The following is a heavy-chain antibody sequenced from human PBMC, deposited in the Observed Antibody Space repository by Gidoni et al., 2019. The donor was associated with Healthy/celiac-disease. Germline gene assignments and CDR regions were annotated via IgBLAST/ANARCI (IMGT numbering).Heavy chain of an antibody. J-gene: IGHJ4*02. CDR3: ARGFRWQLNTYYFDY. V-gene: IGHV4-34*01. Sequence: QVQLQQWGAGLLKPSESLSLTCAVYGGSFSGYYWSWIRQPPGKGLEWIGEINHSGSTNYNPSLKSRVTISVDTSKNQFSLKLSSVTAADTAVYYCARGFRWQLNTYYFDYWGQGTLVTVSS. CDR1: GGSFSGYY. CDR2: INHSGST. D-gene: IGHD2-15*01.